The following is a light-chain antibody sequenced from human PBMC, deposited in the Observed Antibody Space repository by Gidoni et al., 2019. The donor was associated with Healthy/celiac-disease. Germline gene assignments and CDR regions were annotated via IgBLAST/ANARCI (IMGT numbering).Light chain of an antibody. V-gene: IGKV3-15*01. CDR3: QQYNNRPPLT. J-gene: IGKJ4*01. CDR2: CAS. Sequence: EIVMTQSPATLSVSPGERATLSCRASQSVSSNLAWYQQKPGQAPRHLIYCASTRATGIPARFSGSGSGTEFTLTISSLQSEDFAVYYCQQYNNRPPLTFGGGTKVEIK. CDR1: QSVSSN.